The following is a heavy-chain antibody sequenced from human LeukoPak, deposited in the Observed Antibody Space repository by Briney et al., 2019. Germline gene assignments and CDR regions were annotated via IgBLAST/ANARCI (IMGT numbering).Heavy chain of an antibody. V-gene: IGHV1-2*06. CDR3: ARTYYGSGSYYNFIFDY. J-gene: IGHJ4*02. CDR2: INPNSVGT. CDR1: GYTFTGYY. Sequence: ASVKVSCKASGYTFTGYYMHWVRQAPGQGLEWMGRINPNSVGTNYAQKFQGRVTMTRDTSISTAYMELSRLRSDDTAVYYCARTYYGSGSYYNFIFDYWGQGTLVTVSS. D-gene: IGHD3-10*01.